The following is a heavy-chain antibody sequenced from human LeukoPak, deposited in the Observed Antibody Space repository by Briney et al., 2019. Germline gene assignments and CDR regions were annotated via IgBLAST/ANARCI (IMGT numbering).Heavy chain of an antibody. V-gene: IGHV4-38-2*01. CDR2: IFHNGRT. CDR1: GYTMSRGYF. D-gene: IGHD3-9*01. J-gene: IGHJ3*01. CDR3: AADVLRYFDWPYGFHV. Sequence: SETLSLTCGVSGYTMSRGYFWGWLRQPPGKRPEGTESIFHNGRTYYSPSLKSRVTIALDTSKSQFSLKLASVTAADTAVYYCAADVLRYFDWPYGFHVWGQGTTVTVSS.